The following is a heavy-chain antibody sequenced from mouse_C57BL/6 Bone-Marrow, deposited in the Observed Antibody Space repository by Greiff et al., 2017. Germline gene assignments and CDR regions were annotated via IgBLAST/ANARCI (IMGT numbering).Heavy chain of an antibody. J-gene: IGHJ3*01. V-gene: IGHV5-6*01. CDR1: GFTFSSYG. CDR2: ISSGGSYT. D-gene: IGHD2-3*01. CDR3: ASRRDDGYWAPFAY. Sequence: EVQRVESGGDLVKPGGSLKLSCAASGFTFSSYGMSWVRQTPDKRLEWVATISSGGSYTYYPDSVKGRFTISRDNAKNTLYLQMRSLKSEDTAMYYCASRRDDGYWAPFAYWGQGTLVTVSA.